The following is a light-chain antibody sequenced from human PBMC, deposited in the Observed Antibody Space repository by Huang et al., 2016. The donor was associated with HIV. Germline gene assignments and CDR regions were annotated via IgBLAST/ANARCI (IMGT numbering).Light chain of an antibody. CDR3: QQSFSVPRT. V-gene: IGKV1-39*01. J-gene: IGKJ1*01. CDR1: QNITKS. Sequence: DIQMTQSPPSLSASVGDRVTFTCRADQNITKSLNWYQQKPGKAPKLLIYTVSTLESGVQSRCSGSGSGSRFTLNIGNLQPEDFATYYCQQSFSVPRTFG. CDR2: TVS.